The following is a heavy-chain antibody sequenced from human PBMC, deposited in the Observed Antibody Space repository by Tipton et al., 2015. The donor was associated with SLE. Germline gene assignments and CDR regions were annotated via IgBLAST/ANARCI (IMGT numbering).Heavy chain of an antibody. CDR1: GYTFTAYY. CDR2: INPNSGDT. CDR3: ARGPLMAVGDFDY. D-gene: IGHD3-16*01. Sequence: QLVQSGAEVKKPGASVKVSCKASGYTFTAYYMYWVRQAPGQGLEWMGRINPNSGDTDSARKFRGRVTMTRDTSNTTAYMELRSLRSADTAVYYCARGPLMAVGDFDYWGQGTLVTVSS. J-gene: IGHJ4*02. V-gene: IGHV1-2*06.